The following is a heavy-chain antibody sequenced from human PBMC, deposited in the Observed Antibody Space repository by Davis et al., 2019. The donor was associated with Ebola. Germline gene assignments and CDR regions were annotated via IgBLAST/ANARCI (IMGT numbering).Heavy chain of an antibody. Sequence: AASVKVSCKASGGTFSSYAISWVRQAPGQGLEWMGRIIPILGIANYAQKFQGRVTITADKSTSTAYMELSSLRSEDTAVYYCARGSNDILTGYYDYWGQGTLVTVSS. V-gene: IGHV1-69*04. D-gene: IGHD3-9*01. CDR3: ARGSNDILTGYYDY. CDR1: GGTFSSYA. CDR2: IIPILGIA. J-gene: IGHJ4*02.